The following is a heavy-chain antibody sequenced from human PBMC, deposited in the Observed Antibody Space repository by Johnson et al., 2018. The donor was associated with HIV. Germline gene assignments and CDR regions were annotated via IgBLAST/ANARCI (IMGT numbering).Heavy chain of an antibody. CDR2: IYSGGST. V-gene: IGHV3-NL1*01. CDR3: AKDLSSELLWFIRDAFDV. D-gene: IGHD3-10*01. Sequence: QVQLVESGGGLVQPGRSLRLSCAASGFTFDDYAMHWVRQAPGKGLEWVSVIYSGGSTYYADSVKDRFTISRDNSKNTLFLQMNSLRAEDTAVYYCAKDLSSELLWFIRDAFDVGGQGTMVTVSA. J-gene: IGHJ3*01. CDR1: GFTFDDYA.